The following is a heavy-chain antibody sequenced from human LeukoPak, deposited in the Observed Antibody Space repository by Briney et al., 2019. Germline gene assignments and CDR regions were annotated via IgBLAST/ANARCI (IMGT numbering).Heavy chain of an antibody. D-gene: IGHD6-13*01. CDR2: ISWNSGSI. V-gene: IGHV3-9*01. J-gene: IGHJ4*02. CDR1: GFTFDDYA. Sequence: GRSLRLSCAASGFTFDDYAMHWVRQAPGKGLEWVSGISWNSGSIVYADSVKGRFTISRDNAKNSLYLQMNSLRAEDTALYYCAAAGTSDYWGQGTLVTVSS. CDR3: AAAGTSDY.